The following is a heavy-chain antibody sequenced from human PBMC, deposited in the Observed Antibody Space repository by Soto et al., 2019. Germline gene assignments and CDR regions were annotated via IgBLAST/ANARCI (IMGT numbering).Heavy chain of an antibody. Sequence: EVQLVESGGGLVQPGGSLRLSCAASGFTFSSYSMNWVRQAPGKGLEWVSYISSSSSTIYYADSVKGRFTISRDNDKNSLYLQMNSLRAEDTAVYYCARVAVTTDYYYYMDVWGKGTTVTVSS. CDR2: ISSSSSTI. V-gene: IGHV3-48*01. J-gene: IGHJ6*03. CDR1: GFTFSSYS. CDR3: ARVAVTTDYYYYMDV. D-gene: IGHD4-4*01.